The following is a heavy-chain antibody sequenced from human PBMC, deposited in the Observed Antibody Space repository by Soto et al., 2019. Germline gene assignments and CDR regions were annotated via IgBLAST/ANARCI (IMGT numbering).Heavy chain of an antibody. CDR1: GGFISSYY. CDR2: ISYTGST. Sequence: SGTLSLTCSVSGGFISSYYWSWIRQPPGKGLEWIGYISYTGSTNYNPSLKSRVTISVDTSKTQFSLKLNSVTAADTAVYYCTRDSVVRGFDPWGQGTLVTVSS. J-gene: IGHJ5*02. V-gene: IGHV4-59*01. CDR3: TRDSVVRGFDP. D-gene: IGHD2-15*01.